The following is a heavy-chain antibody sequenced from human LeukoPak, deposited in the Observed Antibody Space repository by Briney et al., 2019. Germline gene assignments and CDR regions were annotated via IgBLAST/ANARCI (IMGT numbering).Heavy chain of an antibody. CDR2: ISSSSSYI. Sequence: GGSLRLSCAASGFTFSSYSMNWVRQAPGKGLEWVSSISSSSSYIYYADSVRGRFTISRDNAKNSLYLQMNSLRAEDTAVYYCARGGTMVRGVMTDWGQGTLVTVSS. J-gene: IGHJ4*02. CDR1: GFTFSSYS. D-gene: IGHD3-10*01. V-gene: IGHV3-21*01. CDR3: ARGGTMVRGVMTD.